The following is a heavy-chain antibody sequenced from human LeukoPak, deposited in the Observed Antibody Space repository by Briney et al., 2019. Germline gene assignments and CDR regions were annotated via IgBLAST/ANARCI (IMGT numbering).Heavy chain of an antibody. CDR2: ISYDGSKK. CDR1: GFTFRAYA. V-gene: IGHV3-30-3*01. CDR3: AKPCESSLYTNLDY. D-gene: IGHD3-22*01. J-gene: IGHJ4*02. Sequence: PGGSLRLSCAASGFTFRAYAMHSVRQAPGKGLEWVTVISYDGSKKYYADSVKGRFTISRDNSKNTLYLQVDKLGLEDTAVYYCAKPCESSLYTNLDYWGQGTLVTVSS.